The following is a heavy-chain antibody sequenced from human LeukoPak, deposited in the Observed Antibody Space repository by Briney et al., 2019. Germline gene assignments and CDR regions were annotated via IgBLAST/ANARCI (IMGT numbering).Heavy chain of an antibody. D-gene: IGHD3-10*01. CDR1: GFTCSSYW. V-gene: IGHV3-7*05. Sequence: PGGSLRLSCAASGFTCSSYWMTWVRQAPGKGLEWVANMKQDGSEKYYVDSVKGRFTISRDNAKNSLYLQMNSLRAEDTAVYYCARDRGALWYFDLWGRGTLVTVSS. CDR3: ARDRGALWYFDL. CDR2: MKQDGSEK. J-gene: IGHJ2*01.